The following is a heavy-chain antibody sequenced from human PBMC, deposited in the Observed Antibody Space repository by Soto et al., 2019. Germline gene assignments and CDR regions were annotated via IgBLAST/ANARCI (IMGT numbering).Heavy chain of an antibody. D-gene: IGHD1-26*01. Sequence: QVQLQESGPGLVRPSGTLSLPCAVSGASISSTTSGNWWSWVRQPPGKGLEWIGEIYHSGSTNYNPSLKSRVTMSVDKSKNQFSLKLSSVTAADTAVYYCARMVGATLVDFWGQGTLVTFSS. V-gene: IGHV4-4*02. CDR3: ARMVGATLVDF. J-gene: IGHJ4*02. CDR2: IYHSGST. CDR1: GASISSTTSGNW.